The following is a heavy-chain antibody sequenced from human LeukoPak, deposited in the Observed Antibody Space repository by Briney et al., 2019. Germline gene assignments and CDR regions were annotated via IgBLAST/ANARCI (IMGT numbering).Heavy chain of an antibody. V-gene: IGHV4-61*02. CDR1: GGSISSGSYY. CDR3: AREKLLLGVFL. D-gene: IGHD3-16*01. J-gene: IGHJ3*01. CDR2: SYTSGST. Sequence: PSETLSLTGTVSGGSISSGSYYWSWIREPAGKGLDWIGRSYTSGSTNYNPSLKSRVTISVDTSKNQFSLKLSSVTAADTAVYYCAREKLLLGVFLWGHGTMVTVSS.